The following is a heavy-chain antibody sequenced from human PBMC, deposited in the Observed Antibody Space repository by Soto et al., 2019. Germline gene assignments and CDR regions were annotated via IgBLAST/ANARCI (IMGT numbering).Heavy chain of an antibody. V-gene: IGHV3-15*01. J-gene: IGHJ6*02. D-gene: IGHD3-22*01. Sequence: EVQLVESGGGLVKPGGSLRLSCAASGFTFSNAWMSWVRQAPGKGLEWVGRIKSKTDGGTTDYAAPVKGRFTISRDDSKNTLYLQMDSLKTEDAAVYYCTTGIVVVTPSGMYVWGQGTTVTVSS. CDR2: IKSKTDGGTT. CDR3: TTGIVVVTPSGMYV. CDR1: GFTFSNAW.